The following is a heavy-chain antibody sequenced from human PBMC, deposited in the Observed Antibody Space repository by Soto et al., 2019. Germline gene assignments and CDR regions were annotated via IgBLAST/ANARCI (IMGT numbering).Heavy chain of an antibody. CDR3: ARDENYYDSSGCGY. V-gene: IGHV3-48*02. J-gene: IGHJ4*02. CDR1: GFTFRSYS. D-gene: IGHD3-22*01. CDR2: ISGSSSSK. Sequence: EVQLVESGGGLVQPGGSLRLSCAASGFTFRSYSMNWVRQAPGKGLGGVSYISGSSSSKYYADSVKGRFTISRDNAKNSLYLQMNSLRDEDTAVYYCARDENYYDSSGCGYWGQGTQVTVSS.